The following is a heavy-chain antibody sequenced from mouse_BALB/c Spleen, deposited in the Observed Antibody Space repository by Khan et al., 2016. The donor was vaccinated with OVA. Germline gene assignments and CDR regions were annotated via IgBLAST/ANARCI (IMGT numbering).Heavy chain of an antibody. Sequence: EVQLQESGPGLVKPSQSLSLICTVTGYSITSDYAWNWIRQFPGNKLEWMGFISYSGNTNYNPSLKSRISITRDTSKNQFFLHLNSVTTEDTVTDYCARVYRGDFDYGGQGTTLTVSS. J-gene: IGHJ2*01. CDR1: GYSITSDYA. CDR3: ARVYRGDFDY. V-gene: IGHV3-2*02. CDR2: ISYSGNT. D-gene: IGHD2-14*01.